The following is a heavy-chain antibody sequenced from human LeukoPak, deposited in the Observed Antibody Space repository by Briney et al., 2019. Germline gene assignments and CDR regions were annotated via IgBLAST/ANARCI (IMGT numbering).Heavy chain of an antibody. CDR2: ISSSGSPI. J-gene: IGHJ4*02. D-gene: IGHD3-22*01. CDR1: GFTFSSYE. CDR3: ASVTYYYDSSGYYHFDY. V-gene: IGHV3-48*03. Sequence: GGSLRLSCAASGFTFSSYEMNWVRQAPGKGLEWVSYISSSGSPIYYADSVKGRFTIYRDNAKNSLYLQMNSVRAEDTAVYYCASVTYYYDSSGYYHFDYWGQGTLVTVSS.